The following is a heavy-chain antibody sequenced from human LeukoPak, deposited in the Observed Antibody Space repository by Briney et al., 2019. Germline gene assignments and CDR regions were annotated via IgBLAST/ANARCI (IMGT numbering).Heavy chain of an antibody. V-gene: IGHV3-23*01. CDR2: ISGNGMET. J-gene: IGHJ4*02. CDR1: GFSVSSNY. D-gene: IGHD5-24*01. Sequence: PGGSLRLSCAASGFSVSSNYMSWVRQAPGKGLEWVSGISGNGMETHHAGSVKGRFTISRDPSKNTLHLQMNSLRGEDTAIYYCAKRIRDGYNTPIDDWGQGTLVTVSS. CDR3: AKRIRDGYNTPIDD.